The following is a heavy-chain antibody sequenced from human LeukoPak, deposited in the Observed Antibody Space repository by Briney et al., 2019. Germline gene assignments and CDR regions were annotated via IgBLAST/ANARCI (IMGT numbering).Heavy chain of an antibody. V-gene: IGHV4-31*03. J-gene: IGHJ4*02. CDR2: IYYSGST. Sequence: SQTLSLTCTVSGGSISSGGYYWSWIRQHPGKGLEWIGYIYYSGSTYYNPSLKSRVTISVDTSKNQFSLKLSSVTAADTAVYYCARVRLAMIVDIDSWGQGALVTVPS. D-gene: IGHD3-22*01. CDR3: ARVRLAMIVDIDS. CDR1: GGSISSGGYY.